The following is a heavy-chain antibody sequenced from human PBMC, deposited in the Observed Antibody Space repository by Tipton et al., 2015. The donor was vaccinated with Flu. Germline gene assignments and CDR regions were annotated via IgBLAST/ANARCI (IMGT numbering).Heavy chain of an antibody. D-gene: IGHD3-16*01. CDR2: ISGSGGST. CDR1: GFTFSSDA. Sequence: SLRLSCTDSGFTFSSDAMTWVRQAPGKGLEWVSTISGSGGSTYYADSVKGRFTISRDNSENTLYLHMNSLRAEDTAVYYCAKDRLLGAEGADFFHHWGQGTLVSVSS. CDR3: AKDRLLGAEGADFFHH. J-gene: IGHJ1*01. V-gene: IGHV3-23*01.